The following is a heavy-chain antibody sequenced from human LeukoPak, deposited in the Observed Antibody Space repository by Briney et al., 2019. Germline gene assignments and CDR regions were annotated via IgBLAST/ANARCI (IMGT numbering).Heavy chain of an antibody. D-gene: IGHD3-10*01. CDR1: GGSMSSYY. CDR3: ARAPHSGSYWYYYYGMDV. V-gene: IGHV4-59*01. J-gene: IGHJ6*02. CDR2: IYYSGST. Sequence: PSETLSLTCTVSGGSMSSYYWSWIRQPPGKGLEWIGYIYYSGSTNYNPSLKSRVTISVDTSKNQFSLKLSSVTAADTAVYYCARAPHSGSYWYYYYGMDVWGQGTTVTVSS.